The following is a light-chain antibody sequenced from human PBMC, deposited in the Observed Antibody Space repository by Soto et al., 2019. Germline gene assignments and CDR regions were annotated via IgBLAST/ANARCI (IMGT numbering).Light chain of an antibody. J-gene: IGKJ1*01. CDR1: QSVSSGY. Sequence: EIVLTQSPGTLSLSPGDGATLSCRASQSVSSGYLAWYQQKPGQAPRLLIYGASRRAGGIPDRFSGSGSGTYFTLSISRLEPEDFAVYWCQHYGTSPTFGQGTRVQIK. V-gene: IGKV3-20*01. CDR2: GAS. CDR3: QHYGTSPT.